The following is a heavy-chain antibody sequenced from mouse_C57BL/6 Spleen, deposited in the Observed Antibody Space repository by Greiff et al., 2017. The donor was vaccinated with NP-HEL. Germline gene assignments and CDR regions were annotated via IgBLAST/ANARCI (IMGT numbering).Heavy chain of an antibody. CDR1: GYAFSSYW. Sequence: QVQLQQSGAELVKPGASVKISCKASGYAFSSYWMNWVKQRPGKGLEWIGQIYPGDGDTNYNGKFKGKATLTADKSSSTAYMQLSSLTSEDSAVYFCARSYYGDAMDYWGHGTSVTVSS. D-gene: IGHD1-1*01. CDR3: ARSYYGDAMDY. J-gene: IGHJ4*01. V-gene: IGHV1-80*01. CDR2: IYPGDGDT.